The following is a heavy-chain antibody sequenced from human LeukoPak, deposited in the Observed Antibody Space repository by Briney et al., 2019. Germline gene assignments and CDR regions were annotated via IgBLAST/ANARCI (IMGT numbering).Heavy chain of an antibody. V-gene: IGHV1-46*01. CDR2: INPSVGST. CDR3: ARRDDYGLDY. Sequence: VASVKASCKASGYTFTYYYLQWVRQAPGQGLEWMGIINPSVGSTTYAQKFQGRVTMTRDTSTNTVYMELSSLRSEDTAVYYCARRDDYGLDYWGQGTLVTVSS. D-gene: IGHD4-17*01. J-gene: IGHJ4*02. CDR1: GYTFTYYY.